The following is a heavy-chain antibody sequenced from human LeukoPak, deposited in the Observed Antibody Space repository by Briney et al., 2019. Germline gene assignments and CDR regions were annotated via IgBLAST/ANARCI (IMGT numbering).Heavy chain of an antibody. V-gene: IGHV4-39*07. Sequence: SETLSLTCTVSGGSISSSSYYWGWIRQPPGKGLEWIGSIYYSGSTYYNPSHKSRVTISVDTSKNQFSLKLSSVTAADTAVYYCARGTGYSSSWYEAFDIWGQGTMVTVSS. D-gene: IGHD6-13*01. J-gene: IGHJ3*02. CDR1: GGSISSSSYY. CDR2: IYYSGST. CDR3: ARGTGYSSSWYEAFDI.